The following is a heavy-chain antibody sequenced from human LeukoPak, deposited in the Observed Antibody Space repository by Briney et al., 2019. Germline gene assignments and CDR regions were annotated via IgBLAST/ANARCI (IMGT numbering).Heavy chain of an antibody. D-gene: IGHD6-13*01. Sequence: PSETLSLTCTVSGGSISSSSYYWGWIRQPPGKGLEWIGSIYYSGSTYYNPSLKSRVTISVDTSKNQFSLKLSSVTAADTAVYYCARAGRDSSSWYLGNWFDPWGQGTLVTVSS. CDR1: GGSISSSSYY. CDR2: IYYSGST. J-gene: IGHJ5*02. CDR3: ARAGRDSSSWYLGNWFDP. V-gene: IGHV4-39*07.